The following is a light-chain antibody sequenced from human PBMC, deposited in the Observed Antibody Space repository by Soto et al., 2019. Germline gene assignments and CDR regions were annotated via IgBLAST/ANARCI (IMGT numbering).Light chain of an antibody. V-gene: IGKV3-11*01. CDR3: QQRSSWPPWT. J-gene: IGKJ1*01. Sequence: PGESAPLSCRASQSVSNYLAWYQQKPGQAPRLLIHDASNRATGIPARFSGSGSGTDFTLTISSLELEDFAVYYCQQRSSWPPWTFGQGTKVDIK. CDR2: DAS. CDR1: QSVSNY.